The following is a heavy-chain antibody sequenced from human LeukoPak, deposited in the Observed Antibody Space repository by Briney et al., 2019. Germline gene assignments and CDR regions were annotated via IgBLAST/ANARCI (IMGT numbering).Heavy chain of an antibody. CDR3: ARDYFTSYYYYGVDV. CDR2: INYSGST. V-gene: IGHV4-59*01. J-gene: IGHJ6*02. Sequence: SETLSLTCTVSGGSISSYYLNWIRQPPGKGLEWIGSINYSGSTNYNPSLKSRVTISIDTSKNQFSLKLSSVTAADTAVYYCARDYFTSYYYYGVDVWGQGTTVTVSS. CDR1: GGSISSYY. D-gene: IGHD2/OR15-2a*01.